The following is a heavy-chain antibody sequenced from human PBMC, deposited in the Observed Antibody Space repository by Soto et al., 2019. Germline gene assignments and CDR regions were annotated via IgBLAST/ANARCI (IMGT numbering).Heavy chain of an antibody. CDR2: IYYSGST. J-gene: IGHJ4*02. D-gene: IGHD3-3*01. V-gene: IGHV4-59*08. Sequence: SETLSLTCTVSGGSISSYYWSWIRQPPGKGLEWIGYIYYSGSTNYNPSLESRVTISVDTSKNQFSLKLSSVTAADTAVYYCARHAYDFWSGYTGDVTVYFDYWGQGTLVTVSS. CDR3: ARHAYDFWSGYTGDVTVYFDY. CDR1: GGSISSYY.